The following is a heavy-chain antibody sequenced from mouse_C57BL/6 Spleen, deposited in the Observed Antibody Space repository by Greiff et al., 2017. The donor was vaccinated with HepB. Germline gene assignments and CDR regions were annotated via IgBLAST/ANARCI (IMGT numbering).Heavy chain of an antibody. D-gene: IGHD2-5*01. V-gene: IGHV1-66*01. CDR3: ARPHSNSRAWFAY. CDR2: IYPGSGNT. CDR1: GYSFTSYY. Sequence: QVQLQQSGPELVKPGASVKISCKASGYSFTSYYIHWVKQRPGQGLEWIGWIYPGSGNTKYNEKFKGKATLTADTSSSTAYMQLSSLTSEDAAVYYCARPHSNSRAWFAYWGQGTLVTVSA. J-gene: IGHJ3*01.